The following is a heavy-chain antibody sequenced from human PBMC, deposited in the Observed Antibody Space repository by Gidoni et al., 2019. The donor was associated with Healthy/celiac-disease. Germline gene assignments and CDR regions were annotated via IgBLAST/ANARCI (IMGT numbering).Heavy chain of an antibody. CDR3: AINRNSGYDLQGLEY. D-gene: IGHD5-12*01. CDR2: ISWKSGSI. V-gene: IGHV3-9*01. Sequence: EVQLVESGGGLVQPGRSLRLSCAASGFTFHDYAMHWVRQAPGKGLEWVSGISWKSGSIGYADSVKGRFTISRDNAKNSLFLKMNSLRAEDTAMYYCAINRNSGYDLQGLEYWGQGTLVTVSS. J-gene: IGHJ4*02. CDR1: GFTFHDYA.